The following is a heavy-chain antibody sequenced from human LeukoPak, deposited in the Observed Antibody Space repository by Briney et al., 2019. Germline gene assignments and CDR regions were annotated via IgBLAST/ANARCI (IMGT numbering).Heavy chain of an antibody. CDR1: GFIFSNYG. V-gene: IGHV3-48*01. CDR2: IGSNIKSI. CDR3: ARGGAARPDY. D-gene: IGHD6-6*01. Sequence: GGSLRLSCTASGFIFSNYGMDWVRQAPGKGLEWVSYIGSNIKSIDYADSVKGRFTISRDNAKNSLFLQMNSRRAEDTAVYYCARGGAARPDYWGQGTLVTVSS. J-gene: IGHJ4*02.